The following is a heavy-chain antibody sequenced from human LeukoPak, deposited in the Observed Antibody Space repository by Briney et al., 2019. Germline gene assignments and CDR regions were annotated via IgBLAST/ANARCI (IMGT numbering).Heavy chain of an antibody. Sequence: GGSLRLSCAASGFTFSSYAMHWVRQAPGKGLEWVAVISYDGSNKYYADSVKGRFTISRDNSKNTLYLQMNSLRADDTAIYYCARDKIVGPTTLDYWGQGTLVTVSS. D-gene: IGHD1-26*01. J-gene: IGHJ4*02. CDR2: ISYDGSNK. CDR3: ARDKIVGPTTLDY. V-gene: IGHV3-30*04. CDR1: GFTFSSYA.